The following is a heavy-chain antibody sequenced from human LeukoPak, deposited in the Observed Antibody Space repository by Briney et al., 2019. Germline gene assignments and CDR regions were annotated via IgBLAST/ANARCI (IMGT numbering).Heavy chain of an antibody. CDR1: GYTFTNYC. V-gene: IGHV1-46*03. D-gene: IGHD3-10*01. CDR3: SRDVSGYYYGSGSYDAFDI. J-gene: IGHJ3*02. CDR2: INPTVGST. Sequence: ASVKVSCKASGYTFTNYCKHWVRQAPGQGLEWMAIINPTVGSTSFAQKFQGRVIMTRDTSTITVYMELSSLRSEDTAVYYCSRDVSGYYYGSGSYDAFDIWGQGTLVTVPS.